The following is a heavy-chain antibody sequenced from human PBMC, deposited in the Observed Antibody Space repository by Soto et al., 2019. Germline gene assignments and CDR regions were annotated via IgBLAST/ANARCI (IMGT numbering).Heavy chain of an antibody. CDR2: ITNVDGGGT. CDR3: AKAAGQHVVAYYLDS. V-gene: IGHV3-23*01. Sequence: GGSLRLSCAASGFTFSSLAMSWVRQAPGKGLQWVSMITNVDGGGTYYADSVKGRFTISRDNSKSTLYLQMNGLRAEDTAVYYCAKAAGQHVVAYYLDSWGQGTLVTVSS. CDR1: GFTFSSLA. J-gene: IGHJ4*02. D-gene: IGHD2-15*01.